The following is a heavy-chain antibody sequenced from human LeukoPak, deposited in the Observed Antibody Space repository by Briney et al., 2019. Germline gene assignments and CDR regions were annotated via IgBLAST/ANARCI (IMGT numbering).Heavy chain of an antibody. Sequence: GESLKISCKGSGYSFTSYWIGWVRQMPGKGLEWMGIIYAGGSDTRYSPSFQGQVTISADKSISAAYLQWSSLKASDTAMYYCAGLIAATGRPLGYWGQGTLVTVSS. CDR1: GYSFTSYW. D-gene: IGHD6-13*01. J-gene: IGHJ4*02. CDR2: IYAGGSDT. V-gene: IGHV5-51*01. CDR3: AGLIAATGRPLGY.